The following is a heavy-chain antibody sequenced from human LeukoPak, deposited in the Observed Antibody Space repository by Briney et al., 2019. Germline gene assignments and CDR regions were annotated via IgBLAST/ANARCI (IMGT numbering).Heavy chain of an antibody. CDR3: ARDGRGDYYDSSGRLDY. CDR2: ISYDGSNK. V-gene: IGHV3-30-3*01. J-gene: IGHJ4*02. D-gene: IGHD3-22*01. Sequence: GRSLRLSCAASGFTFSSYAMHWVRQAPGKGLEWVAVISYDGSNKYYADSVKGRFTISRDNSKNTLYLQMNGLRAEDTAVYYCARDGRGDYYDSSGRLDYWGQGTLVTVSS. CDR1: GFTFSSYA.